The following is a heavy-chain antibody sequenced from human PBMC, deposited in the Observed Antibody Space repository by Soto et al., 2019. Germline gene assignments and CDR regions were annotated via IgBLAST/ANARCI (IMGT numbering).Heavy chain of an antibody. CDR1: GYTFTGYY. V-gene: IGHV1-2*02. CDR2: INPNSGGT. J-gene: IGHJ4*02. Sequence: AASVKVSCKASGYTFTGYYMHWVRQAPGQGLEWMGWINPNSGGTNYAQKFQGRVTMTRDTSISTAYMELSRLRSDDTAVYYCAREGQGIAAAGATDYWGQGTLVTVSS. D-gene: IGHD6-13*01. CDR3: AREGQGIAAAGATDY.